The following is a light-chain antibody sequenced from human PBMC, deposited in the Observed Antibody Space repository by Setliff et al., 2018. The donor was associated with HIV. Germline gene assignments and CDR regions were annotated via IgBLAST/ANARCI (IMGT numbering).Light chain of an antibody. CDR3: LSYTTIRTVV. CDR2: EVK. CDR1: SSDVGAYDY. V-gene: IGLV2-14*01. Sequence: QSALTQPASVSGSPGQSIAISCGGTSSDVGAYDYVSWFQQHPGKAPKLMIYEVKKRPSGVSNRFSGSKSGNTASLTISALQAEDEADYYCLSYTTIRTVVFGTGTKVTV. J-gene: IGLJ1*01.